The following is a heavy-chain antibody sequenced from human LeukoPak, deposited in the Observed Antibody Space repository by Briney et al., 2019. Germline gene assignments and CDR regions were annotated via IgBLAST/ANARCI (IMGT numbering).Heavy chain of an antibody. CDR2: IRYDGEET. D-gene: IGHD3-16*01. J-gene: IGHJ4*02. V-gene: IGHV3-30*02. CDR3: VKDLRDRFSLYTHLD. Sequence: GWSLTLSCVASGFTFSDYAMNWVRQAPGKGLAWVTFIRYDGEETYYAEPVKGRISISKDNSKNTAYMKMNSLRAEDTAVYYCVKDLRDRFSLYTHLDWGRGTLVTVSS. CDR1: GFTFSDYA.